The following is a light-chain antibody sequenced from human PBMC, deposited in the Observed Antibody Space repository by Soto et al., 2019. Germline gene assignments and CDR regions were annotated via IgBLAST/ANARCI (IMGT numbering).Light chain of an antibody. CDR2: KAS. CDR1: QSISSW. Sequence: DIQMTQSPSTLSASVGDRVTITCRASQSISSWLAWYQQKPGKAPKLLIYKASSLESGVPSRFSGSGSGTEFTLPISSLQPDDFATDYCQQYNSYWTFGQGTKVEIK. CDR3: QQYNSYWT. V-gene: IGKV1-5*03. J-gene: IGKJ1*01.